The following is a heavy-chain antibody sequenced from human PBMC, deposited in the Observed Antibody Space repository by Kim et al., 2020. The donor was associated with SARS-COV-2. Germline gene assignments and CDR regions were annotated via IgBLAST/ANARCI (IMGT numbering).Heavy chain of an antibody. CDR3: GIAVAGNDAFDI. Sequence: GGSLRLSCAASGFTFSSYSMNWVRQAPGKGLEWVSYISSSSSTIYFADSVKGRFTISRDNAKNSLYLQMNSLRAEDTAVYYCGIAVAGNDAFDIRGQGTMVTVSS. J-gene: IGHJ3*02. D-gene: IGHD6-19*01. CDR1: GFTFSSYS. V-gene: IGHV3-48*04. CDR2: ISSSSSTI.